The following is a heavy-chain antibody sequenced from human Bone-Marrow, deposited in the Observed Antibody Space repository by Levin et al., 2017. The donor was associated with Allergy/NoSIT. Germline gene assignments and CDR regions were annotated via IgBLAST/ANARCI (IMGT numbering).Heavy chain of an antibody. J-gene: IGHJ4*02. Sequence: SQTLSLTCTVSGGSIRSGGYYWSWIRQHPGKGLEWIWYIYDSGSTSYNPSLESRVAISVDTSKHPFYLKLTSLTAADTAVYYCARIPDTTSEVDYWGQGTLVTVSS. D-gene: IGHD5-18*01. CDR3: ARIPDTTSEVDY. CDR2: IYDSGST. V-gene: IGHV4-31*03. CDR1: GGSIRSGGYY.